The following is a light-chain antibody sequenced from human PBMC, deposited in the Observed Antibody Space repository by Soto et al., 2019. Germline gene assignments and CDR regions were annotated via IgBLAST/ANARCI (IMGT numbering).Light chain of an antibody. CDR3: QQYGSSPSIT. J-gene: IGKJ5*01. Sequence: EIVLTQSPGALSLSKEERATLSCRASQSVSSSYLAWYQQKPGQAPRLLIYGASSRATGIPDRFSGSGSGTDFTLTISRLEPEDFAVYYCQQYGSSPSITFGQGTRLENK. CDR1: QSVSSSY. V-gene: IGKV3-20*01. CDR2: GAS.